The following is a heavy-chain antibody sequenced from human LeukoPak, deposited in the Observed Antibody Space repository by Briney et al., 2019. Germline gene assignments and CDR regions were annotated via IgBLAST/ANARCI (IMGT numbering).Heavy chain of an antibody. CDR1: GFTFSSYG. CDR3: ANTPIRYFDWFPS. J-gene: IGHJ5*02. Sequence: GGSLRLSCAASGFTFSSYGMHWVRQAPGKGLEWVAVISYDGSNKYYVDSVKGRFTISRDNSKNTLYLQMNSLRAEDTAVYYCANTPIRYFDWFPSWGQGTLVTVSS. CDR2: ISYDGSNK. D-gene: IGHD3-9*01. V-gene: IGHV3-30*18.